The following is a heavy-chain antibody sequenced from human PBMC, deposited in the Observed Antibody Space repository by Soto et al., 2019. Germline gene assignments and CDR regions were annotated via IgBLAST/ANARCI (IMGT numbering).Heavy chain of an antibody. CDR2: VYTSGST. Sequence: SETLSLTCNVSGDSMTKYYWSWIRQPAGKGLEWIGRVYTSGSTNYNPSLKSRVTMSIDTSNNHFSLSLKSATAADTAVYYCDRDGIEAAGYSYYGMDVSGQGTTVTVSS. J-gene: IGHJ6*02. D-gene: IGHD6-13*01. CDR3: DRDGIEAAGYSYYGMDV. CDR1: GDSMTKYY. V-gene: IGHV4-4*07.